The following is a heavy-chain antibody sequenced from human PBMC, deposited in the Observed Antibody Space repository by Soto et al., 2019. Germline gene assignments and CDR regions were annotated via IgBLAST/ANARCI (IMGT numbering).Heavy chain of an antibody. J-gene: IGHJ5*02. CDR1: GAALNSGNYY. CDR2: IYVTGAV. V-gene: IGHV4-31*03. CDR3: ARLRIATNNYKWFDP. Sequence: SETLSLTCSVSGAALNSGNYYWSWIRQVPGKGLEWIGHIYVTGAVDYNPSLRDRITISQETSERQFSLNLRLVTAADTAVYYCARLRIATNNYKWFDPWGQGTRVTVYS. D-gene: IGHD2-21*01.